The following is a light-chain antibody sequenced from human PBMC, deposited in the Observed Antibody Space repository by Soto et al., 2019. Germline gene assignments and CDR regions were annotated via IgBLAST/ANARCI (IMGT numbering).Light chain of an antibody. CDR2: TAS. Sequence: DIQMTQSPSSVSASIGDRVTITCRASQGVASWLAWYQQKPGKAPKLLIYTASTLHIGVPSRFSSSGSGTDFTLTISSLQPDDFATYYCQQAGTFPLTYGGGTRVEIK. J-gene: IGKJ4*01. V-gene: IGKV1D-12*01. CDR3: QQAGTFPLT. CDR1: QGVASW.